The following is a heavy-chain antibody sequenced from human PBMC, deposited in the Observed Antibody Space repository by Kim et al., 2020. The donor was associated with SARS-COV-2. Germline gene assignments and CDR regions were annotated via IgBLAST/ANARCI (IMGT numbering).Heavy chain of an antibody. CDR2: INHSGST. CDR3: ARGLLYCSSTSCYGYFDY. D-gene: IGHD2-2*01. J-gene: IGHJ4*02. CDR1: GGSFSGYY. V-gene: IGHV4-34*01. Sequence: SETLSLTCAVYGGSFSGYYWSWIRQPPGKGLEWIGEINHSGSTNYNPSLKSRVTISVDTSKNQFSLKLSSVTAADTAVYYCARGLLYCSSTSCYGYFDYWGQGTLVTVSS.